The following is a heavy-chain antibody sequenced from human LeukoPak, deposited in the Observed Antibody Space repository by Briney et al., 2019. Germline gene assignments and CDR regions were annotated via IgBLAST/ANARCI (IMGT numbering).Heavy chain of an antibody. D-gene: IGHD7-27*01. Sequence: GGSLRLSCAASGFTFSSYGMHWVRQAPGKGLEWVAIISYDGSNKYYADSVKGRFTISRDNSKNTLYLQMNSLRAEDTAVYYCAKDGGLWVSAHWGDSWGRGTLVTVSS. CDR1: GFTFSSYG. CDR3: AKDGGLWVSAHWGDS. V-gene: IGHV3-30*18. CDR2: ISYDGSNK. J-gene: IGHJ4*02.